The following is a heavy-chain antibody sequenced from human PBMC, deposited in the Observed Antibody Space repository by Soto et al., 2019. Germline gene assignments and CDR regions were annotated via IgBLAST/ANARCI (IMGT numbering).Heavy chain of an antibody. V-gene: IGHV3-7*03. J-gene: IGHJ4*02. CDR3: ESENWYVFDQ. CDR1: GINFNDYC. Sequence: TXEFLRLSFAASGINFNDYCMSWVRQAPGKGLEWVANIKEDGSSKYYVDSVKGRFTISRDNAKNSLYLQMNSLRAEDTALYYCESENWYVFDQWGQGTPVTVSS. CDR2: IKEDGSSK. D-gene: IGHD1-1*01.